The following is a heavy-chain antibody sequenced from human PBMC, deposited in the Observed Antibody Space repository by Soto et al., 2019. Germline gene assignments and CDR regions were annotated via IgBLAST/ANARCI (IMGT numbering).Heavy chain of an antibody. D-gene: IGHD3-3*02. CDR1: GSSINSSVYY. J-gene: IGHJ4*02. CDR3: ARLPSRHLVDY. V-gene: IGHV4-39*01. Sequence: SETLSVTCTVSGSSINSSVYYWGWIRQPPGKGLEWIGSMFYGVITYYNPSLKSRVTVSVDTSKNQFSLNLRSVTAADTAVYYCARLPSRHLVDYWGQGTLVTVSS. CDR2: MFYGVIT.